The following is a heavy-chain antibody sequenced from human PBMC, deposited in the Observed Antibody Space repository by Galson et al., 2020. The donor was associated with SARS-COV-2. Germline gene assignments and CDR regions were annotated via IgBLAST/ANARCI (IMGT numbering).Heavy chain of an antibody. CDR2: IYYSGST. CDR1: GGSISNSY. V-gene: IGHV4-59*01. J-gene: IGHJ4*02. D-gene: IGHD6-6*01. Sequence: SQTLSLTSTDSGGSISNSYWSWIRPPPGKGLEWNGYIYYSGSTKYNPSLKSRVTISLDTSKSQFSLHLRSVTAADTAVYYCSRDIAAPWYYFDGWGQGTLVTVSS. CDR3: SRDIAAPWYYFDG.